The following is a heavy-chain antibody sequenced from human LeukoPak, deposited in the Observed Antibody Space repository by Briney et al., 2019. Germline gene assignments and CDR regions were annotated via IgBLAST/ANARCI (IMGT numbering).Heavy chain of an antibody. CDR1: GYTFTDYY. CDR2: INPKSGGT. V-gene: IGHV1-2*02. Sequence: GASVKVSCKASGYTFTDYYLHWVRQAPGQGLEWMGWINPKSGGTNYAPKFQGRVTMTRDTSISTAYMELSRLRSDDTAVYYCARGYIYDAPDSWGQGTLVTVSS. D-gene: IGHD5-18*01. J-gene: IGHJ4*02. CDR3: ARGYIYDAPDS.